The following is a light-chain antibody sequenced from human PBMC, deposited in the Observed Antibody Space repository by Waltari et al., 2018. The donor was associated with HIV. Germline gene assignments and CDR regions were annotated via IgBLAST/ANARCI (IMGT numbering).Light chain of an antibody. CDR2: GVS. CDR1: QTVNSN. Sequence: EVVMTQSPATLSVSLGERATLSCRASQTVNSNLAWYQQRPGQAPRLLIYGVSTRASGIPARFSVSGSGTEFTLTISSLQSEYFAVYFCQQYNNWPRTFGQGTKVEIK. J-gene: IGKJ1*01. V-gene: IGKV3-15*01. CDR3: QQYNNWPRT.